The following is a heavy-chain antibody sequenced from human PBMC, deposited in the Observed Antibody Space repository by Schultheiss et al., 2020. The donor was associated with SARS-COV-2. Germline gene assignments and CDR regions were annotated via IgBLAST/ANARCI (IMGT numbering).Heavy chain of an antibody. CDR1: GFAFSTHW. J-gene: IGHJ2*01. D-gene: IGHD6-13*01. V-gene: IGHV3-74*01. Sequence: GGSLRLSCAASGFAFSTHWMHWVRQAPGKGLVWVSCIYSDESTANYADSVKGRFTISRDNAKNTLYLQMNSLRAEDTAVYYCAKDLRGYSSSPRGYFDLWGRGTLVTVSS. CDR2: IYSDESTA. CDR3: AKDLRGYSSSPRGYFDL.